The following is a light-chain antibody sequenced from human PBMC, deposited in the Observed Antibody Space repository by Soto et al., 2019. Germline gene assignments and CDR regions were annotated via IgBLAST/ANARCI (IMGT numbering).Light chain of an antibody. CDR2: GAS. CDR1: QSVGSD. V-gene: IGKV3-15*01. Sequence: EIVMTQSPATLSVSPGERATLSCRASQSVGSDLAWYQHTPGQPPRLLIYGASTRATGIPGRFSGSGSGTEFTLTISSLQSEEFAVYFCQQYNNWPQWKFGKGTKVDI. CDR3: QQYNNWPQWK. J-gene: IGKJ1*01.